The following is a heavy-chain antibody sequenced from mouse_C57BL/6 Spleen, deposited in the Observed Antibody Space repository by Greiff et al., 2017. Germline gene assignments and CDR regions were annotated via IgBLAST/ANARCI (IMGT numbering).Heavy chain of an antibody. CDR1: GYTFTSYW. J-gene: IGHJ4*01. CDR2: IYPSDSET. Sequence: QVQLKQPGAELVRPGSSVKLSCKASGYTFTSYWMDWVKQRPGQGLEWIGNIYPSDSETHYNQKFKDKATLTVDKSSSTAYMQLSSLTSEDSAVYYCARGEVYAMDYWGQGTSVTVSS. CDR3: ARGEVYAMDY. V-gene: IGHV1-61*01.